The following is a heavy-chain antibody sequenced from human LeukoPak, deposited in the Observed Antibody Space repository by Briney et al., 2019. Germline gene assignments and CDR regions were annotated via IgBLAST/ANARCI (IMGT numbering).Heavy chain of an antibody. CDR1: GFTFSDYA. CDR2: ISDGGTST. D-gene: IGHD1-26*01. CDR3: ATDGAQPGYFFEF. V-gene: IGHV3-23*01. J-gene: IGHJ4*02. Sequence: GGSLRLSCTASGFTFSDYAISGVRQAPGKGLEWGSVISDGGTSTHYADSVKGRFPITRDNVINTLYLHIKTLRAEDTAVYFCATDGAQPGYFFEFWGQGSQVTVSS.